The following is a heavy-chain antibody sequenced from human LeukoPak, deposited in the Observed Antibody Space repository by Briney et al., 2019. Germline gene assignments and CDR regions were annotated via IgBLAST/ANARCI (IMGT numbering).Heavy chain of an antibody. V-gene: IGHV5-51*01. D-gene: IGHD4-23*01. CDR1: GYTFITYW. Sequence: GESLKISCKGSGYTFITYWIGWGRQLPGKGLEGLGIVYPVDSDTRFRPSFRGQVTISADKSIRTAYLQRSSLKASNTAMYYCARPDDYGGKPAAFDVWGERTMVTVSS. J-gene: IGHJ3*01. CDR2: VYPVDSDT. CDR3: ARPDDYGGKPAAFDV.